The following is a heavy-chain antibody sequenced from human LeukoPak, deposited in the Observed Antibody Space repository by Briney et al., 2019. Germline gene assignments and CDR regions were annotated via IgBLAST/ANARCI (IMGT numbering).Heavy chain of an antibody. D-gene: IGHD7-27*01. CDR1: GFTVSSNY. CDR2: IYSGGST. Sequence: GGSLRLSCAASGFTVSSNYMSWVRQAPGKGLEWVSVIYSGGSTYYADSVKGRFTISRDNSKNTLYFQMNSLRAEDTAVYYCARARELGKYYFDYWGQGTLVTVSS. CDR3: ARARELGKYYFDY. V-gene: IGHV3-53*01. J-gene: IGHJ4*02.